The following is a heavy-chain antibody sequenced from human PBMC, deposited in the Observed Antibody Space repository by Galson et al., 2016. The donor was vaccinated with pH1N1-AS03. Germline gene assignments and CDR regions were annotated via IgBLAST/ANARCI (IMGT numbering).Heavy chain of an antibody. CDR3: ARYTYESAAGGYFFDY. CDR2: IYSSGSA. Sequence: SETLSLTCTVSGGFFGSHSWSWVRQSPGKGLECIGYIYSSGSAIYNPSFRSRVTISIDTSRNQFSLRVNSVTAADTAVYCCARYTYESAAGGYFFDYWGHGTLVTVSS. J-gene: IGHJ4*01. CDR1: GGFFGSHS. V-gene: IGHV4-59*11. D-gene: IGHD5-18*01.